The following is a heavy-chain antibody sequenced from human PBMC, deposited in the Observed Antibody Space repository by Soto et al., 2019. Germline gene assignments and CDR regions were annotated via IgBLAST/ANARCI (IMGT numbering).Heavy chain of an antibody. Sequence: QLQLQESGPGLVKPSETLSLTCTVSGGSISSSSYYWGWIRQPPGKGLEWIGSIYYSGSTYYNPSLTSRVTISVDTSKNQFSLKLSSVTAADTAVYYCARPLGYCSGGSCLDAFDIWGQGTMVTVSS. CDR2: IYYSGST. J-gene: IGHJ3*02. V-gene: IGHV4-39*01. D-gene: IGHD2-15*01. CDR3: ARPLGYCSGGSCLDAFDI. CDR1: GGSISSSSYY.